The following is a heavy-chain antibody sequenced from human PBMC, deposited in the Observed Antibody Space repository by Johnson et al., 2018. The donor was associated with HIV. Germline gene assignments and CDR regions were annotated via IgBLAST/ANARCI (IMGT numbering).Heavy chain of an antibody. CDR3: AREEGVGDDYGGKSAFDI. Sequence: QVRLVESGGGVVQPGRSLRLSCAASGFTFSSYAMYWVRQAPGKGLEWVAVISYDGSNKYYADSVKGRFTISRDNSKNTLYLQMNSLRAEDTAVYYCAREEGVGDDYGGKSAFDIWGQGTMVTVSS. CDR2: ISYDGSNK. D-gene: IGHD4-23*01. CDR1: GFTFSSYA. V-gene: IGHV3-30*04. J-gene: IGHJ3*02.